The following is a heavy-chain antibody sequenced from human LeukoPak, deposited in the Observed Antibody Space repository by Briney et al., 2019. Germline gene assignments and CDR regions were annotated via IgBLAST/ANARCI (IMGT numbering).Heavy chain of an antibody. Sequence: GGSLRLSCAASGFTFSSYTMNWVRQAPGEGLEWVSSFSSSSRYIYYADSVKGRFTISRDNAKNSLYLQMNSLRAEDTAVYYCARSTVYGYDSSGYSRGTIDYWGQGTLVTVSS. CDR2: FSSSSRYI. D-gene: IGHD3-22*01. J-gene: IGHJ4*02. CDR3: ARSTVYGYDSSGYSRGTIDY. V-gene: IGHV3-21*01. CDR1: GFTFSSYT.